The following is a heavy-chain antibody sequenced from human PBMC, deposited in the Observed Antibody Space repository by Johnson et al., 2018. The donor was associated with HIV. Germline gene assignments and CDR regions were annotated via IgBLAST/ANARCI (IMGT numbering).Heavy chain of an antibody. Sequence: QVQLVESGGGLVQPGGSLRLSCAASGFTFSSYGMHWVRQAPGKGLEWVAVISYDGSNKYYADSVKGRFTISRDNSKNTLSLQMNSLRAEDTAVYYCAKDQWYGGAFDIWGQGTMVTVSS. J-gene: IGHJ3*02. D-gene: IGHD4-23*01. CDR2: ISYDGSNK. CDR3: AKDQWYGGAFDI. CDR1: GFTFSSYG. V-gene: IGHV3-30*18.